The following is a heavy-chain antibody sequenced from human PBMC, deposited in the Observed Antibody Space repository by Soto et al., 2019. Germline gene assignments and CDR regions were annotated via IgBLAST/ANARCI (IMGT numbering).Heavy chain of an antibody. V-gene: IGHV3-7*01. J-gene: IGHJ3*01. CDR3: ARDQGRQILASAFDF. CDR1: GFSFTSHW. D-gene: IGHD5-12*01. CDR2: IKRDGSAS. Sequence: EVQLVESGGGLVQPGESLRLSCAASGFSFTSHWMSWVRQAPGKGLEWVATIKRDGSASYYLGSVKGRFTISRDNVNDSVFLEMPSQRAEETAVYYCARDQGRQILASAFDFWGQGTKVTVSS.